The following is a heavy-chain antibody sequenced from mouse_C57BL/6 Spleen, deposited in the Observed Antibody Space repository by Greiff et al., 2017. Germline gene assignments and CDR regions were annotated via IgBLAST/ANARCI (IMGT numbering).Heavy chain of an antibody. V-gene: IGHV1-15*01. J-gene: IGHJ2*01. Sequence: VQLQQSGAELVRPGASVTLSCKASGYTFTDYEMHWVKQTPVHGLEWIGAIDPETGGTAYNQKFKGKAILTADKSSSTAYMELRSLTSEDSAVYYCTRPNYYGSSSFDYWGQGTTLTVSS. CDR3: TRPNYYGSSSFDY. D-gene: IGHD1-1*01. CDR2: IDPETGGT. CDR1: GYTFTDYE.